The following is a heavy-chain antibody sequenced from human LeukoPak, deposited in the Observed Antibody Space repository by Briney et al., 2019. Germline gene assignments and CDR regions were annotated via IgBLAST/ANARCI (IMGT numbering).Heavy chain of an antibody. V-gene: IGHV3-23*01. CDR1: GFTFSSYG. CDR2: ISGSGGTT. CDR3: AKAHHGDYFFYFDY. D-gene: IGHD4-17*01. J-gene: IGHJ4*02. Sequence: GGSLRLSCAASGFTFSSYGMSWVRQAPGKGLEWVSAISGSGGTTYYADSVKGRFTISRDNSKNTVYLQMNSLRAEDTAVYYCAKAHHGDYFFYFDYWGQGTLVTVSS.